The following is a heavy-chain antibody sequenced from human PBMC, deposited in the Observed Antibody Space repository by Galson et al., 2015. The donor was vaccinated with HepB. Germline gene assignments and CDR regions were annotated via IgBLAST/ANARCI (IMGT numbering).Heavy chain of an antibody. CDR2: ISSSSSYI. D-gene: IGHD5-24*01. J-gene: IGHJ4*02. CDR3: ARWSEMATQGGGDY. Sequence: SLRLSCAASGFTFSSYSMNWVRQAPGKGLEWVSSISSSSSYIYYADSVKGRFTISRDNAKNSLYLQMNSLRAEDTAVYYCARWSEMATQGGGDYWGQGTLVTVSS. V-gene: IGHV3-21*01. CDR1: GFTFSSYS.